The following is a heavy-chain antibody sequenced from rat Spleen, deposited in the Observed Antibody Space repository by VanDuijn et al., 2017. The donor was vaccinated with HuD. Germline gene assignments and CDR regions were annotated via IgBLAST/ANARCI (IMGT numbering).Heavy chain of an antibody. V-gene: IGHV5S23*01. J-gene: IGHJ2*01. Sequence: EVQLVESGGGLEQPGGSLKLSCAASGFTFSDYDMAWVRQAPTKGLEWVASISPSGGSTYYLDSVKGRFTVSRDNAKSTLYLQMDSLRYEDTATYYCATHGTMAARSGYYFDYWGQGVMVTVSS. CDR3: ATHGTMAARSGYYFDY. CDR2: ISPSGGST. D-gene: IGHD1-2*01. CDR1: GFTFSDYD.